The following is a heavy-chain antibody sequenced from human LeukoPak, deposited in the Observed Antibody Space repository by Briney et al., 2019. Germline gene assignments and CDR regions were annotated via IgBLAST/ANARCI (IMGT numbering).Heavy chain of an antibody. D-gene: IGHD3-10*01. Sequence: GASVKVSCKASGYTFTGYYMHWVRQAPGQGLEWMGWINPNSGGTNYAQKFQGRVTMTRDTSISTAYMELSRLRSDDTAVYYCARDSIRDFIGYYYGSGSYYLILDYWGQGTLVTVSS. CDR3: ARDSIRDFIGYYYGSGSYYLILDY. CDR1: GYTFTGYY. CDR2: INPNSGGT. J-gene: IGHJ4*02. V-gene: IGHV1-2*02.